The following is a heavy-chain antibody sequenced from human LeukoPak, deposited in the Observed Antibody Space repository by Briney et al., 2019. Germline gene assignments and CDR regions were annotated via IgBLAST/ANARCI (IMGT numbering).Heavy chain of an antibody. CDR1: GYTFTGYY. CDR3: ARVPSVGASAYYMDV. V-gene: IGHV1-2*02. CDR2: INPSSGGT. Sequence: ASVKVSCKASGYTFTGYYMHWVRQAPGQGLEWMGWINPSSGGTNYAQKFQGRVTMTRDTSISTAYMELSRLRSDDTAVYYCARVPSVGASAYYMDVWGKGTTVTVSS. D-gene: IGHD3-16*01. J-gene: IGHJ6*03.